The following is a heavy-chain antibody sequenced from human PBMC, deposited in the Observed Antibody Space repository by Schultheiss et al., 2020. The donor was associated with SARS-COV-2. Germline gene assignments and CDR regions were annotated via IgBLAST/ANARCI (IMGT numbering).Heavy chain of an antibody. CDR3: AKAFTVTWPHRFDY. CDR1: GFTFSNYS. Sequence: GESLKISCAASGFTFSNYSMNWVRQAPGKGLEWVSFISSSSHYIYYADSVKGRFTISRDNAKKSLYLQMNSLRGEDTAVYYCAKAFTVTWPHRFDYWGQGTLVTVSS. J-gene: IGHJ4*02. CDR2: ISSSSHYI. D-gene: IGHD4-11*01. V-gene: IGHV3-21*01.